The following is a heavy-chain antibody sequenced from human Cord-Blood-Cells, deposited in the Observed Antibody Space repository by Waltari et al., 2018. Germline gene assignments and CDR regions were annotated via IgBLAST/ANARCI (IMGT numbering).Heavy chain of an antibody. CDR2: IYYSGST. CDR1: GGSISSSSYY. D-gene: IGHD6-6*01. J-gene: IGHJ3*02. V-gene: IGHV4-39*01. CDR3: ARHGYQARRGAFDI. Sequence: QLQLQESGPGLVKPSETLSLTCTVSGGSISSSSYYWGWIRQPPGKGLEGIGSIYYSGSTYYTPSLKSRVTISVDTSKNQFSLKLSSVTAADTAVYYCARHGYQARRGAFDIWGQGTMVTVSS.